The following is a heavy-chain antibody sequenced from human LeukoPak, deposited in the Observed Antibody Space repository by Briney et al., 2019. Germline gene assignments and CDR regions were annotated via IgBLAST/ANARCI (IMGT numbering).Heavy chain of an antibody. J-gene: IGHJ4*02. CDR2: IYYSGST. CDR1: GGSISSSSYY. V-gene: IGHV4-39*07. CDR3: ARDRAVFDY. Sequence: PSETLSLTCTVSGGSISSSSYYWGWIRQPPGKGPEWIGSIYYSGSTYYNPSLKSRVTISVDTSKNQFSLKLSSVTAVDTAVYYCARDRAVFDYWGQGTLVTVSS.